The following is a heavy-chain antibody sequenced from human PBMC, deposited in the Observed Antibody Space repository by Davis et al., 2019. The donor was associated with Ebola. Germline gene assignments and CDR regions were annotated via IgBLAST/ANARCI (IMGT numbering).Heavy chain of an antibody. J-gene: IGHJ3*02. D-gene: IGHD3-10*01. CDR2: IYYSGST. Sequence: MPGGSLRLSCTVSGGSVSSGGYYWNWIRQPPGKGLEWIGYIYYSGSTDYSPSLRGRVTISLDTSKNQFSLKLSSVTAADTAVYYCARGVLVLWFGELLTDAFDIWGQGTMVTVSS. CDR3: ARGVLVLWFGELLTDAFDI. V-gene: IGHV4-61*08. CDR1: GGSVSSGGYY.